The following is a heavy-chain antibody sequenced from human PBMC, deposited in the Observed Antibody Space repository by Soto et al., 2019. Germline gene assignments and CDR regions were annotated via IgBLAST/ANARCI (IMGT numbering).Heavy chain of an antibody. J-gene: IGHJ4*02. CDR3: ARVNYYGSGTYFDS. CDR1: GFTFSDYY. CDR2: ISSGGSTI. D-gene: IGHD3-10*01. V-gene: IGHV3-11*01. Sequence: GGSLRLSCAASGFTFSDYYMSWIRQAPGKGLECLSYISSGGSTIYYADSVRGRFTISRDNAKNSLYLQMNSLRAEDTAVYYCARVNYYGSGTYFDSWGQGTLVTVSS.